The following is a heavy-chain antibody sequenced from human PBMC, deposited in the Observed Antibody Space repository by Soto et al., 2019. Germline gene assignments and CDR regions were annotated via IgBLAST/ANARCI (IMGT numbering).Heavy chain of an antibody. CDR3: AGGLIFWSGYYIGSDLYYFDY. CDR1: SDSVSSGAYY. Sequence: SETLSLTCTVSSDSVSSGAYYWSWIRQPPGKGLEWIGYIYYTGNTNYNPSLKSRISMSVDTSKNQFSLRLSSVTAADSAVYYCAGGLIFWSGYYIGSDLYYFDYWGPGTLVTVSS. V-gene: IGHV4-61*08. CDR2: IYYTGNT. J-gene: IGHJ4*02. D-gene: IGHD3-3*01.